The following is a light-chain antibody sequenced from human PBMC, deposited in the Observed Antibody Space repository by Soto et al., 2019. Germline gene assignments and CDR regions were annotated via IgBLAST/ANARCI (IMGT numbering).Light chain of an antibody. V-gene: IGLV4-69*01. CDR2: LKSDGSH. CDR1: SGHSSYA. J-gene: IGLJ2*01. Sequence: QSVLTQSPSASASLGASVKLTCTLSSGHSSYAIAWHQQQPEKGPRYLMNLKSDGSHTKGDGIPDRFSGSSSGAERYLTISSLQSEDEADYYCQTWDTGIQVFGGGTKLTVL. CDR3: QTWDTGIQV.